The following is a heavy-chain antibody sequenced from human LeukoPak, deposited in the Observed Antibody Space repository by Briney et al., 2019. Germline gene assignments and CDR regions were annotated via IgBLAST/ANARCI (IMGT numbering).Heavy chain of an antibody. V-gene: IGHV3-48*04. CDR1: GFTFSSYS. Sequence: PGGSLRLSCAASGFTFSSYSMNWVRQAPGKGLEWVSYISSSGSTIYYADSVKGRFTISRDNAKNSLYLQMNSLRAEDTAVYYCASYYYDSSGRYTDYWGQGTLVTVSS. CDR3: ASYYYDSSGRYTDY. J-gene: IGHJ4*02. CDR2: ISSSGSTI. D-gene: IGHD3-22*01.